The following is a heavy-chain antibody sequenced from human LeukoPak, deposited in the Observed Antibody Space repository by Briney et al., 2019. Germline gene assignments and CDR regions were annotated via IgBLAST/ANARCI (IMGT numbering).Heavy chain of an antibody. CDR3: ASVVVPAAIEGYYYMDV. Sequence: SQTLSPTCTVSGGSISSGSYYWSWIRQPAGKGLEWIGRIYTSGSTNYNPSLTSRVTISVDTSKNQFSLKLSSVPAADTAVYYCASVVVPAAIEGYYYMDVWGKGTTVTVSS. J-gene: IGHJ6*03. V-gene: IGHV4-61*02. CDR1: GGSISSGSYY. D-gene: IGHD2-2*02. CDR2: IYTSGST.